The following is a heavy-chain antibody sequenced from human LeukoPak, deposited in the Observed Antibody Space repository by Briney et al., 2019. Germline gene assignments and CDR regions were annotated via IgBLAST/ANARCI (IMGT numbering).Heavy chain of an antibody. D-gene: IGHD1-7*01. CDR1: GYTFTDYY. CDR3: ATGEVTGTRVPFLY. J-gene: IGHJ4*02. CDR2: VDPEDGET. V-gene: IGHV1-69-2*01. Sequence: ASVKVSCKASGYTFTDYYMHWVQQAPGKGLEWMGRVDPEDGETIYAEKFQGRVTITADTSTDTAYMELSSLRSEDTAVYYCATGEVTGTRVPFLYWGQGTLVTVSS.